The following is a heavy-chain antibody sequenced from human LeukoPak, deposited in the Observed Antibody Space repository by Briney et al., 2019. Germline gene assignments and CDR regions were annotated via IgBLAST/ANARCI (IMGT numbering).Heavy chain of an antibody. J-gene: IGHJ2*01. CDR2: ISSSGGGT. CDR3: AKGGDILTGYYLYWYFDL. CDR1: GFTFSNYA. Sequence: GESLRLSCAASGFTFSNYAMSWVRQAPGKGLEWVSSISSSGGGTYYADSVKGRFTISRDNSKNTLYLQMNSLRPEDTAVYYCAKGGDILTGYYLYWYFDLWGRGTLATVSS. D-gene: IGHD3-9*01. V-gene: IGHV3-23*01.